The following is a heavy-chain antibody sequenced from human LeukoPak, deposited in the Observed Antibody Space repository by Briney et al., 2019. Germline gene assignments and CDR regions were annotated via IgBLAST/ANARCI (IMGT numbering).Heavy chain of an antibody. CDR3: ARTYSSSDEFDY. CDR1: GYTFTSYY. J-gene: IGHJ4*02. V-gene: IGHV1-46*01. D-gene: IGHD6-13*01. Sequence: ASVKVSCKASGYTFTSYYIHWVRQAPGQGLEWMGIINPSGGSTTYAQKFQGRVAMTRDTSTSRVYMEVSSLRSEDTAVYYCARTYSSSDEFDYWGRGTLVTVSS. CDR2: INPSGGST.